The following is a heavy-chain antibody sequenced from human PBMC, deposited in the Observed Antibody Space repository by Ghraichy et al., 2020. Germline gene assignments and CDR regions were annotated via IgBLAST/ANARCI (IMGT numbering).Heavy chain of an antibody. J-gene: IGHJ6*02. D-gene: IGHD3-3*01. CDR1: GFTFSSYS. CDR3: ATPYDNYWSGYLPAGGMDV. CDR2: IAATTGDI. V-gene: IGHV3-48*02. Sequence: GESLNISCAASGFTFSSYSMNWVRQAPGKGLEWVSTIAATTGDIYYADSVKGRVTSSRDSAKHSLYLQLNSLRDEDTAVYYGATPYDNYWSGYLPAGGMDVWGQGTTVTVSS.